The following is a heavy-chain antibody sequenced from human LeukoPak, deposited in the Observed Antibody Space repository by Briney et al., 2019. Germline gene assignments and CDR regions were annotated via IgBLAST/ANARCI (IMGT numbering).Heavy chain of an antibody. J-gene: IGHJ1*01. CDR3: TSWGDTTAEYFQR. V-gene: IGHV3-7*01. D-gene: IGHD2-21*02. CDR1: GFTFNRCW. CDR2: INPDGRDT. Sequence: GGSLRLSCVVSGFTFNRCWMNWVRQAPGKGLEWVAHINPDGRDTYYADSVKGRFTISRDNAQNSMYLQMNSLRVEDTAVYYCTSWGDTTAEYFQRWGQGTLVTVSS.